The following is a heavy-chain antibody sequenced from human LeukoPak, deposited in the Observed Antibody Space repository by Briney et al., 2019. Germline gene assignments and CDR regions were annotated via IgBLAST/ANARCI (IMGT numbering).Heavy chain of an antibody. CDR1: GFGFSSYA. Sequence: GGSLRLSCAASGFGFSSYAMHWVRQAPGKGLEWVAFIRHDGSHHYHGDSVKGRFTISRDNSKNTLYLEMTSLRPEDTAVYYCAKVRLLGALDDAFDVWGQGAMVTVSS. CDR2: IRHDGSHH. V-gene: IGHV3-30*02. CDR3: AKVRLLGALDDAFDV. D-gene: IGHD3-16*01. J-gene: IGHJ3*01.